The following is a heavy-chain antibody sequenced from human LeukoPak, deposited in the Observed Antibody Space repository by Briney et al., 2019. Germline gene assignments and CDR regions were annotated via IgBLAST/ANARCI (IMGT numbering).Heavy chain of an antibody. D-gene: IGHD3/OR15-3a*01. CDR2: IRYDGSNK. Sequence: GGSLRLSCAASGFTFSSYGMHGVRQAPGKGLEGVAFIRYDGSNKYYADSVKGRFTISRDNSKNTLYLQMNILRAQGRSVSYCAKDLFALRGGLVIYEFDYWGQGTLVTVSS. CDR1: GFTFSSYG. CDR3: AKDLFALRGGLVIYEFDY. V-gene: IGHV3-30*02. J-gene: IGHJ4*02.